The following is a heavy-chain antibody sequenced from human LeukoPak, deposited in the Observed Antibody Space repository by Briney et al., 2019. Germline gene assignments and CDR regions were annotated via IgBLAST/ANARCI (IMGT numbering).Heavy chain of an antibody. CDR2: INHSGST. V-gene: IGHV4-34*01. D-gene: IGHD3-3*01. CDR1: GGSFSGYY. J-gene: IGHJ4*02. CDR3: ARRIRILEWLSDFDY. Sequence: SETLSLTCAVYGGSFSGYYWSWIRQPPGKGLEWIGEINHSGSTNYNPSLKSRATISVDTSKNQFSLKLSSVTAADTAVYYCARRIRILEWLSDFDYWGQGTLVTVSS.